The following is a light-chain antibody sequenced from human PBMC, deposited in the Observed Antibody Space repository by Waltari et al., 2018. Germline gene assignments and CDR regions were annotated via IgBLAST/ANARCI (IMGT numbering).Light chain of an antibody. CDR3: QQYGSSVMYT. V-gene: IGKV3-20*01. Sequence: RASQSLTKRYLAWYQQKPGQAPRLLIYGASSRAAGIPDRFSGSGSGTDFTLTISRLEPEDFAVYYCQQYGSSVMYTFGQGTKLEIK. CDR1: QSLTKRY. CDR2: GAS. J-gene: IGKJ2*01.